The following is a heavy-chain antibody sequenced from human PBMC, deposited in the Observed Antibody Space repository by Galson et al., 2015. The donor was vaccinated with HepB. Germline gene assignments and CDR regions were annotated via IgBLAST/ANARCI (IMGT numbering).Heavy chain of an antibody. J-gene: IGHJ6*02. V-gene: IGHV1-18*04. CDR2: ISVYNGNT. D-gene: IGHD6-19*01. Sequence: SVKVSCKASGYTFTSYGISWVRQAPGQGLEWMGWISVYNGNTNYAQKLQGRVTMTTDTSTSTAYMELRSLRSDDTAVYYCARDLGVAVAGERLYYYYGMDVWGQGTTVTVSS. CDR3: ARDLGVAVAGERLYYYYGMDV. CDR1: GYTFTSYG.